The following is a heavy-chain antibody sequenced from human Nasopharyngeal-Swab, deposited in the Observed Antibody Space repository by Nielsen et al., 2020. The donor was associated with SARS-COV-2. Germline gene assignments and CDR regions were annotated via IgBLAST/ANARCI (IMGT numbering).Heavy chain of an antibody. V-gene: IGHV3-23*01. J-gene: IGHJ4*02. CDR1: GFTFSSYA. CDR2: ISGSGGST. CDR3: AKDGGPSITMVRGVMVAHY. D-gene: IGHD3-10*01. Sequence: GGSLRLSCAASGFTFSSYAMSWVRQAPGKGLEWVSAISGSGGSTYCADSVKGRFTISRDNSKNTLYLQMNSLRAEDTAVYYCAKDGGPSITMVRGVMVAHYWGQGTLVTVSS.